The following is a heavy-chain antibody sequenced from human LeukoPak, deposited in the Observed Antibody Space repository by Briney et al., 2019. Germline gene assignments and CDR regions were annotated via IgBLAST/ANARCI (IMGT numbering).Heavy chain of an antibody. V-gene: IGHV3-53*05. CDR3: TKAPGDSSGRDFSDI. D-gene: IGHD3-22*01. CDR2: IYRGGST. CDR1: GFTVSSIY. J-gene: IGHJ3*02. Sequence: GGSLRLSCAASGFTVSSIYMSWVRQAPGKGLEWVSIIYRGGSTYYADSVKGRFAVSRDNAKNSLYLEMNSLRVEDTALYYCTKAPGDSSGRDFSDIWGQGTMVTVSS.